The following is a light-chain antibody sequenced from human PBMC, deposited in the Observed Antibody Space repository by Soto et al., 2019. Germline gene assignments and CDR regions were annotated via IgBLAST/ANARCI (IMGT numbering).Light chain of an antibody. V-gene: IGKV3-20*01. CDR3: HQYGSSPT. CDR1: QSVSNNY. Sequence: EHVLTQSPGTLSLSPGERATLSCRASQSVSNNYLAWYQHKPGQAPRVLIYGASSRATGIPDRFSGSGSGTDFTLTISRLEPEDFAVYYCHQYGSSPTFGQGTKV. CDR2: GAS. J-gene: IGKJ1*01.